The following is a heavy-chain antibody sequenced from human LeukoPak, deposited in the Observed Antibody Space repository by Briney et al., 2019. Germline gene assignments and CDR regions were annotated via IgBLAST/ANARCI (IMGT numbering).Heavy chain of an antibody. CDR3: AKGSTSFDS. J-gene: IGHJ4*02. CDR2: ISYDDGSNK. V-gene: IGHV3-30*18. CDR1: GFTFSSYV. Sequence: PGGSLRLSCATSGFTFSSYVMHWVRQAPGKGLEWVAVISYDDGSNKYYADSVKGRFTISRDNSKNTPYLQMNSLRPEDTAVYYCAKGSTSFDSWGQGTLVTVSS.